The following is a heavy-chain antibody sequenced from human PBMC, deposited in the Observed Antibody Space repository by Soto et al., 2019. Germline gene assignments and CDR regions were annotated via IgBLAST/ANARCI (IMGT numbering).Heavy chain of an antibody. J-gene: IGHJ3*02. CDR1: GFTFSSYA. V-gene: IGHV3-30-3*01. CDR3: AREIDDILTGSGSEIAFDI. Sequence: GGSLRLSCAASGFTFSSYAMHWVRQAPGKGLEWVAVISYDGSNKYYADSVKGRFTISRDNSKNTLYLQMNSLRAEDTAVYYCAREIDDILTGSGSEIAFDIWGQGTMVTVSS. D-gene: IGHD3-9*01. CDR2: ISYDGSNK.